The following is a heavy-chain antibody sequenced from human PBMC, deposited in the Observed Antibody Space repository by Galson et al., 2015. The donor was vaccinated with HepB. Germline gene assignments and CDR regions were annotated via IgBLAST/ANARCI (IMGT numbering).Heavy chain of an antibody. CDR2: TYYRSKWYN. Sequence: CAISGDSVSSNSAAWNWIRQSPSRGLEWLGRTYYRSKWYNDYAVSVKSRITINPDTSKNQFSLQLNSVTPEDTAVYYCARDSLTYDDFWSGWSQPFDYGGQGTLFTVSS. D-gene: IGHD3-3*01. J-gene: IGHJ4*02. V-gene: IGHV6-1*01. CDR1: GDSVSSNSAA. CDR3: ARDSLTYDDFWSGWSQPFDY.